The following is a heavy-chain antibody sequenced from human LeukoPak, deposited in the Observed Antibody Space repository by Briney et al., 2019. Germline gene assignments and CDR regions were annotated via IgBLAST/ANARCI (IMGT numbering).Heavy chain of an antibody. J-gene: IGHJ4*02. CDR1: GDSVSSNSAT. CDR2: TYYRSEWYI. V-gene: IGHV6-1*01. CDR3: ASGSGNWYWGFDY. Sequence: SQTLSLTSAIPGDSVSSNSATWNWIRQSPSRGLEWLGRTYYRSEWYIDYAVSVKGRIIITPDTSKNQFSLQLNSVTPEDTAVYYCASGSGNWYWGFDYWGQGALVTVSS. D-gene: IGHD6-13*01.